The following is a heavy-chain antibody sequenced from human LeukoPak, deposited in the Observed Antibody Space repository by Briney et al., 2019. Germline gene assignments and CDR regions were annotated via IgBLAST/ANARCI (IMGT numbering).Heavy chain of an antibody. CDR3: ARQPAYYDILTGYTWFDP. J-gene: IGHJ5*02. V-gene: IGHV4-39*01. CDR2: IFYTGST. Sequence: SETLSLTCTVSSGSISTSNYYWGWVRQPPGKALEWIGNIFYTGSTYYSPSLKSRVTISVDTSKNQFSLKLSSVTAADTAVYYCARQPAYYDILTGYTWFDPWGQGTLVTVSS. D-gene: IGHD3-9*01. CDR1: SGSISTSNYY.